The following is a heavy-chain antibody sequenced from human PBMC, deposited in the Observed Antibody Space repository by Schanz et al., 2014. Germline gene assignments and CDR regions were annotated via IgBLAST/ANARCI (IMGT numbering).Heavy chain of an antibody. Sequence: QVQLVQSGPAVKKPGASMKVSCLASGYSFTEYFLHWVRQAPGQGLEWIGRFMPFLGITNLAQKFQDRVTMTADKATSTAYMELSGLRSEDTAMYYCARNTHSTGWYFDNWGQGTLVTVSS. CDR1: GYSFTEYF. J-gene: IGHJ4*02. CDR2: FMPFLGIT. CDR3: ARNTHSTGWYFDN. D-gene: IGHD6-19*01. V-gene: IGHV1-69*09.